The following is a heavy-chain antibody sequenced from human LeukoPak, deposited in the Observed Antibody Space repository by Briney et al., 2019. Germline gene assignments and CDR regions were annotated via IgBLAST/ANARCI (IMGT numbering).Heavy chain of an antibody. D-gene: IGHD5-12*01. J-gene: IGHJ4*02. CDR2: IYHTGST. Sequence: SETLSLTCAVSGGSINNDDYSWSWIRQPPGKGLEWIGYIYHTGSTYYNPSLKSRVTMSVDRSKNQFSLNLSSVTAADTAVYYCARALSSGYDFSYFDYWGQGTLVTVSS. CDR3: ARALSSGYDFSYFDY. V-gene: IGHV4-30-2*01. CDR1: GGSINNDDYS.